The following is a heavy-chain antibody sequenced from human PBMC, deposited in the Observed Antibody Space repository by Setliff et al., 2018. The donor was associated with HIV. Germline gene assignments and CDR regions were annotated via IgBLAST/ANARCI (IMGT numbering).Heavy chain of an antibody. J-gene: IGHJ4*02. V-gene: IGHV4-4*08. D-gene: IGHD6-19*01. CDR1: GGSINNYY. CDR2: VYTSGST. Sequence: LSLTCTVSGGSINNYYWSWIRQPPGKGLEWIGYVYTSGSTNYNPSLKSRVTISRDNTKNSLYLQMNRLRAEDTALYYCASLFSKEVAGDDYWGQGTLVTVSS. CDR3: ASLFSKEVAGDDY.